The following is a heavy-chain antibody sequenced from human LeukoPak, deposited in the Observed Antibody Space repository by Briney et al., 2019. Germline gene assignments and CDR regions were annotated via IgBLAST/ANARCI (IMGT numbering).Heavy chain of an antibody. V-gene: IGHV3-21*01. CDR3: ARGPFDFWRGMDV. D-gene: IGHD3-3*01. CDR2: ISSSSSYI. J-gene: IGHJ6*02. Sequence: PGGSLRLSCAASGFTFSSYSMNWVRQAPGKGLEWVSSISSSSSYIYYADSVKGRFTISRDNAKNSLYLQMNSLRAEDTAVYYCARGPFDFWRGMDVWGQGTTVTVSS. CDR1: GFTFSSYS.